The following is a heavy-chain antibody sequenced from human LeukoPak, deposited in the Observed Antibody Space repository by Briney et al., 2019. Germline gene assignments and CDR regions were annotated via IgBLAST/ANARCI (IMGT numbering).Heavy chain of an antibody. D-gene: IGHD3-10*01. J-gene: IGHJ2*01. CDR1: GFTFSSYA. CDR3: TKVRAYDDSGNPYWRFDL. Sequence: PGGSLRLSCAASGFTFSSYAMSWVRQAPGKGLEWVSAISTSGDTTYYADSVKGRFTISRDNSKNTLYLQMNSLRAEDTAVYYCTKVRAYDDSGNPYWRFDLWGRGTLVTVSS. V-gene: IGHV3-23*01. CDR2: ISTSGDTT.